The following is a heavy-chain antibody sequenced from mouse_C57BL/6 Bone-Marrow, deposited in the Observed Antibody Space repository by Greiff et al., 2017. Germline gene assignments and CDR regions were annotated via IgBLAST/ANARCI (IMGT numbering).Heavy chain of an antibody. CDR2: IDPETGGT. Sequence: QVQLQQSGAELVRPGASVTLSCKASGYTFTDYEMHWVKQTPVHGLEWIGAIDPETGGTAYNQKFKGKAILTAEKSSSTAYMELRSLTSEDSAVYYCTRPYDDDSSYGYAMDYWGQGTAVTVSA. D-gene: IGHD1-1*01. V-gene: IGHV1-15*01. CDR3: TRPYDDDSSYGYAMDY. J-gene: IGHJ4*01. CDR1: GYTFTDYE.